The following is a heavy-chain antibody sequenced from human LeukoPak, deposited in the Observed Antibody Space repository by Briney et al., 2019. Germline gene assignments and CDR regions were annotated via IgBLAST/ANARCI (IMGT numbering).Heavy chain of an antibody. J-gene: IGHJ4*02. V-gene: IGHV4-59*01. CDR1: GGSISSYY. D-gene: IGHD3-22*01. CDR2: IYYSGST. Sequence: SETLSLTCTVSGGSISSYYWSWIRQPPGKGLEWIGYIYYSGSTNYNPSLKSRVTISVDTSKNQFSLKLSSVTAADTAVYYCASQAWDDSSGYYYDYWGQGTLVTVSS. CDR3: ASQAWDDSSGYYYDY.